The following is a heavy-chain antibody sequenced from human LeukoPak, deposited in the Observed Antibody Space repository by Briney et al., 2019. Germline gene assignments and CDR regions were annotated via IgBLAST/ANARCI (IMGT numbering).Heavy chain of an antibody. CDR1: GCTFSSYW. D-gene: IGHD1-14*01. V-gene: IGHV3-74*01. Sequence: GGSLRLSCAASGCTFSSYWMHWVRQAPGKGLVWVSRINSDGSSTSYADSVKGRFTISRDNAKNTLYLQMNSLRAEDTAVHYCARGRKDWYVDLWGRGTLVTVSS. CDR3: ARGRKDWYVDL. CDR2: INSDGSST. J-gene: IGHJ2*01.